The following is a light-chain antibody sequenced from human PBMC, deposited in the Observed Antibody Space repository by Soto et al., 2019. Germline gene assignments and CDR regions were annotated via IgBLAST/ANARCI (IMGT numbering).Light chain of an antibody. CDR1: SRDVGGYNY. CDR3: SSYTSSSMV. CDR2: DVS. J-gene: IGLJ2*01. Sequence: QSALTQPASVSGSPGQSITISCTGTSRDVGGYNYVSWYQQHPGKAPKLMIYDVSTRPSGVSNRCSGSKSGNTASLTISGLQAEDEADYYCSSYTSSSMVFGGGTKLTVL. V-gene: IGLV2-14*01.